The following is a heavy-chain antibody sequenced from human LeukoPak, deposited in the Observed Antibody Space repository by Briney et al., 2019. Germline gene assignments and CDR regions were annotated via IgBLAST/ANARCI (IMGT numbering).Heavy chain of an antibody. J-gene: IGHJ5*02. V-gene: IGHV4-34*01. Sequence: SETLSLTCGVYGGSFSGYYWSWIRQPPGKGLEWIGEINDSGSTNYNPSLKSRATISADTSKNQFSLNLSSVTAADTAVYYCARDILTGYPNWFDPWGQGTLVTVSS. CDR2: INDSGST. CDR3: ARDILTGYPNWFDP. D-gene: IGHD3-9*01. CDR1: GGSFSGYY.